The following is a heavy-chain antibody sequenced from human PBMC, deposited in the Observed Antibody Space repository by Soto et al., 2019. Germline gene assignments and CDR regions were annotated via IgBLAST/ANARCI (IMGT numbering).Heavy chain of an antibody. V-gene: IGHV1-69*06. CDR2: FISIFGKA. Sequence: SVKVSCKASGGKFDDIVFSWVRQAPGQGLEWVGGFISIFGKANYAQRFQGRVTITADKSTSTAYMELSSLRSEDTAVYYCARMGLRIQLWLGGFDYWGQGTLVTVSS. D-gene: IGHD5-18*01. CDR1: GGKFDDIV. CDR3: ARMGLRIQLWLGGFDY. J-gene: IGHJ4*02.